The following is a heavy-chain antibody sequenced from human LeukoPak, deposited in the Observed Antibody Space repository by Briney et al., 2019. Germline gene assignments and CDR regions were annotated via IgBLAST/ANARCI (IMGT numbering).Heavy chain of an antibody. CDR2: ISHDGSNK. J-gene: IGHJ4*02. Sequence: GGSLRLSCATSGFTFSSNVIHWVRQAPGKGLEWVAVISHDGSNKYYADSVKGRFTISRDNSKDTLYLQTNSLRVEDTAVYYCASVGGYDPLFVYWGQGTLVTVSS. CDR3: ASVGGYDPLFVY. D-gene: IGHD5-12*01. CDR1: GFTFSSNV. V-gene: IGHV3-30-3*01.